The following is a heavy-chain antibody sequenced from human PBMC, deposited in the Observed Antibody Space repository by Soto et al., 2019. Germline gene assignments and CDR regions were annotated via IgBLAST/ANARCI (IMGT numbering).Heavy chain of an antibody. Sequence: QVQLVQSGAEVKKPGSSVKVSCKASGGTFSSYAISWVRQAPGQGLEWMGGIIPIFGTANYAQKFQGRVTXNPXXSXRTAYMELSSLRSEDTAVYYCARHVPAAGYYYGMDVWGQGTTVTVSS. D-gene: IGHD2-2*01. CDR1: GGTFSSYA. J-gene: IGHJ6*02. CDR2: IIPIFGTA. V-gene: IGHV1-69*05. CDR3: ARHVPAAGYYYGMDV.